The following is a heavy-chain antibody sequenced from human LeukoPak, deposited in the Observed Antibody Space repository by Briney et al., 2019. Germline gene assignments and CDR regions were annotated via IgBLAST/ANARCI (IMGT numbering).Heavy chain of an antibody. Sequence: SETLSLSCTVSGGSISSSSYYWGWIRQPPGKGLEWIGSIYYSGSTYYNPSLKSRVTISVDTSKNQFSLKLSSVTAADTAVYYCARGRYLDNFDYWGQGTLVTVSS. D-gene: IGHD2-2*03. V-gene: IGHV4-39*07. CDR1: GGSISSSSYY. CDR2: IYYSGST. J-gene: IGHJ4*02. CDR3: ARGRYLDNFDY.